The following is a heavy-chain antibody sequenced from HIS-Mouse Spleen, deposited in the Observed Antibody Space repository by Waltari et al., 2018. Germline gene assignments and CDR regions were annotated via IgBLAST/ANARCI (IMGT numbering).Heavy chain of an antibody. D-gene: IGHD5-12*01. CDR2: IYYSGST. CDR3: ARPKEGLWFDP. Sequence: QLQLQESGPGLVKPSETLSLTCTVSGGSISSRSYYWGWIRQPPGKGLEWIGSIYYSGSTYYNPSLKSRVTISVDTSKNQFSLKLSSVTAADTAVYYCARPKEGLWFDPWGQGTLVTVSS. J-gene: IGHJ5*02. CDR1: GGSISSRSYY. V-gene: IGHV4-39*01.